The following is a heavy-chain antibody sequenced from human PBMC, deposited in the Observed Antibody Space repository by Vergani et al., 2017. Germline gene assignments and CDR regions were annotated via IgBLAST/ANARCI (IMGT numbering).Heavy chain of an antibody. Sequence: QVQLVQSGAEVKKPGASVKVSCKASGYTFTSYGISWVRQAPGQGLEWMGRIIPILGIANYAQKFQGRVTITADKSTSTAYMELSSLRSEDTAVYYCARDATPKVVVTANHYGMDVWGQGTTVTVSS. CDR2: IIPILGIA. CDR3: ARDATPKVVVTANHYGMDV. J-gene: IGHJ6*02. D-gene: IGHD2-21*02. CDR1: GYTFTSYG. V-gene: IGHV1-69*04.